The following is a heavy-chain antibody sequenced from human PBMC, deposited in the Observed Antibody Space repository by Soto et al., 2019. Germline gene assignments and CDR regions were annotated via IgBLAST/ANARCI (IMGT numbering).Heavy chain of an antibody. CDR2: ISSTSGKI. CDR1: GFTFSSYA. V-gene: IGHV3-21*01. CDR3: ARDAHFDGSVYYSDAFDI. Sequence: PGGSLRLSCAASGFTFSSYAMHWVRQAPGKGLEWVSSISSTSGKIYYADSLKGRFTISRDNAKKSLYLQMNSLRADDTAVYYCARDAHFDGSVYYSDAFDIWGQGTMVTVSS. J-gene: IGHJ3*02. D-gene: IGHD3-22*01.